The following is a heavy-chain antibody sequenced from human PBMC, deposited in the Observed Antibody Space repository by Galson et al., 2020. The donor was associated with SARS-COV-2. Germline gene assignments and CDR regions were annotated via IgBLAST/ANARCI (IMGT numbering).Heavy chain of an antibody. CDR1: GDSVSSNTVA. V-gene: IGHV6-1*01. Sequence: SQTLSLTCAISGDSVSSNTVAWNWIRQSPSRGLEWLGRTYYRSRWYNDYALSVKSRITINPDTSKNQISLQLNSVTPEDSAVYYCARGLHGSHVSRFEYWGQGTLVTVSS. CDR3: ARGLHGSHVSRFEY. J-gene: IGHJ4*02. CDR2: TYYRSRWYN. D-gene: IGHD1-26*01.